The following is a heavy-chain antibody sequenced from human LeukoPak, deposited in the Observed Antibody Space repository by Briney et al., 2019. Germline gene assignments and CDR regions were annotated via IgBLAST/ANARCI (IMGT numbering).Heavy chain of an antibody. V-gene: IGHV1-2*02. CDR3: ATSAGDYREGHYYYMGV. D-gene: IGHD4-11*01. CDR2: INPNAAGN. CDR1: GYTFTGYY. J-gene: IGHJ6*03. Sequence: AASVKLSCKASGYTFTGYYFHWVRQPPGQGLEWMGWINPNAAGNNYGKRFIGGVTLTWDTSISTDYMELNRLTSDNTAAYYCATSAGDYREGHYYYMGVWGKGTSVTVSS.